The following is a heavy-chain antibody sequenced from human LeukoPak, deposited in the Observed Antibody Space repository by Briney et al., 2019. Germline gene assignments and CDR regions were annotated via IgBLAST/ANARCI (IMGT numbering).Heavy chain of an antibody. CDR3: ATSPGELEFDY. D-gene: IGHD1-26*01. Sequence: NPGGSLRLSCAASGFTFSGFAMSWVRQAPGKGLEWVSSITSSSRYIYYVDSVKGRFTISRDNAKNSLYLQMNSLRAEDTAIYYCATSPGELEFDYWGQGTLVTVSS. V-gene: IGHV3-21*01. CDR1: GFTFSGFA. CDR2: ITSSSRYI. J-gene: IGHJ4*02.